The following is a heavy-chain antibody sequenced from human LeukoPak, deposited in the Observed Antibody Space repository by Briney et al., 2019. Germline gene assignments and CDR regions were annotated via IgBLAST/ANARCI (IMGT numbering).Heavy chain of an antibody. CDR3: ARQPVGAYCGGDCHPRAFDI. V-gene: IGHV4-4*09. J-gene: IGHJ3*02. CDR1: GGSISSYY. CDR2: IYTSGST. Sequence: SETLSLTCTVSGGSISSYYWSWIRQPPGKGLEWLGYIYTSGSTNYNPSLKSRVTISVDTSKNQFSLKLSSVTAADTAVYYCARQPVGAYCGGDCHPRAFDIWGQGTMVTVSS. D-gene: IGHD2-21*02.